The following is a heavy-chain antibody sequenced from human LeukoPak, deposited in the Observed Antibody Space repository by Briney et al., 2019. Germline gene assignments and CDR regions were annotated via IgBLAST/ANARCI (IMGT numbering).Heavy chain of an antibody. CDR2: IYSGGST. V-gene: IGHV3-53*01. D-gene: IGHD2-21*02. J-gene: IGHJ3*02. CDR1: GFTVSSNY. Sequence: GGSLRLSCAASGFTVSSNYMSWVRQAPGKGLEWVSVIYSGGSTYYADSVKGRFTISRDNSKNTLYLQMNSLRAEDTAVYYCARRVVVTVNYAFDIWGQGTMVTVSS. CDR3: ARRVVVTVNYAFDI.